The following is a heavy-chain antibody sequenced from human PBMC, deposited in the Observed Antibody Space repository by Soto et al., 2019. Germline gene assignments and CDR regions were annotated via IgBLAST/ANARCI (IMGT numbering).Heavy chain of an antibody. V-gene: IGHV3-23*01. D-gene: IGHD6-19*01. CDR1: GFTFSSYA. CDR3: SKAPPPNIAVAVVYFDY. J-gene: IGHJ4*02. Sequence: GGSLRLSCAASGFTFSSYAMSWVRQAPGKGLEWVSAISGSGGSTYYADSVKGRFTISRDNSKNTLYLQMNSLRAEDTAVYYCSKAPPPNIAVAVVYFDYWGQGTLVTVS. CDR2: ISGSGGST.